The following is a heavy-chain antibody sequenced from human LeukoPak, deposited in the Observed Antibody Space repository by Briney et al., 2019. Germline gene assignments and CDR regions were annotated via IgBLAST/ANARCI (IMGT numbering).Heavy chain of an antibody. CDR3: AREILVVVPAAILDWFDP. J-gene: IGHJ5*02. CDR1: GGSISSGDYY. V-gene: IGHV4-30-4*08. D-gene: IGHD2-2*02. CDR2: IYYSGST. Sequence: SQTLSLTCTVSGGSISSGDYYWSWIRQPPGRGLEWIGYIYYSGSTYYIPSLKSRVTISVDTSKNQFSLKLSSVTAADTAVYYCAREILVVVPAAILDWFDPWGQGTLVTVSS.